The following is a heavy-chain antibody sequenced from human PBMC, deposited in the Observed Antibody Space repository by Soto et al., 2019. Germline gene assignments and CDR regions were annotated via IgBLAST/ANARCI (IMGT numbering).Heavy chain of an antibody. CDR3: ARAGEYYDFWRGFGAVLGLYGMDV. J-gene: IGHJ6*02. Sequence: ESLKVSFKGSGYSFTSYWIIWVRQMPGKGLEWMGRIDPSDSYTNYSPSFQGHVTISADKSISTAYLQWSSLKASDTAMYYCARAGEYYDFWRGFGAVLGLYGMDVWGQGTTVTVSS. CDR1: GYSFTSYW. V-gene: IGHV5-10-1*01. CDR2: IDPSDSYT. D-gene: IGHD3-3*01.